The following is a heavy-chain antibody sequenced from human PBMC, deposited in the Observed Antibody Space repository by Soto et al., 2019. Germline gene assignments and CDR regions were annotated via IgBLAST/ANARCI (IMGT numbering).Heavy chain of an antibody. J-gene: IGHJ4*02. V-gene: IGHV3-48*02. CDR3: ARDQGSGTYSFDY. CDR2: ISSIISAK. D-gene: IGHD6-25*01. CDR1: GFTLSTYN. Sequence: EVQLVESGGDLVQPGGSLRLSCAASGFTLSTYNMNWVRQAPGKGLEWISYISSIISAKYYSDSVKGRSTISRDNAKNSLYLQMNSLRDEDTAVYYCARDQGSGTYSFDYWGQGTLVTVSS.